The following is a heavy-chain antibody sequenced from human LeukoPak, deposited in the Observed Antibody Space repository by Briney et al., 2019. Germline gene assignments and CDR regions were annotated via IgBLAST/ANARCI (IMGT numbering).Heavy chain of an antibody. D-gene: IGHD6-13*01. CDR1: GGSFSGYY. J-gene: IGHJ4*02. CDR3: ARARKRGNYSSSWYIDY. V-gene: IGHV4-34*01. CDR2: INHSGST. Sequence: SETLSLTCAVYGGSFSGYYWSWIRQPPGKGLEWIGEINHSGSTNYNPSLKSRVTISVDTSKNQFSLKLSSVTAADTAVYYCARARKRGNYSSSWYIDYWGQGTLVTVSS.